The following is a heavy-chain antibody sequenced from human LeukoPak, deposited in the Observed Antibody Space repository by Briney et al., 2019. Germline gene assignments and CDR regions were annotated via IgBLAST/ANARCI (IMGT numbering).Heavy chain of an antibody. CDR3: ARDGLYYYYMDV. CDR2: INSDGSST. Sequence: PGGSLRLSCAASGFTFSSYWMHWVRQAPGKGLVWASRINSDGSSTSYADSVKGRFTISRDNAKNTLYLQMNSLRAEDTAVYYCARDGLYYYYMDVWGKGTTVTVSS. V-gene: IGHV3-74*01. CDR1: GFTFSSYW. J-gene: IGHJ6*03.